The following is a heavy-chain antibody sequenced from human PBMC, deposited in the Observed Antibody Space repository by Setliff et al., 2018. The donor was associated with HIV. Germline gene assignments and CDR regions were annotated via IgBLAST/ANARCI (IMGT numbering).Heavy chain of an antibody. J-gene: IGHJ6*03. D-gene: IGHD3-3*01. Sequence: SVKVSCKASGGTFSSYAISWVRQAPGQGLEWMGGIIPIFGTANYAQKFQGRVTITADESTSTAYMELSSLRSEDTAVYYCARSAKSGAWTYYDFWSGYSYYYYMDVWGKGTTVTVSS. V-gene: IGHV1-69*13. CDR2: IIPIFGTA. CDR3: ARSAKSGAWTYYDFWSGYSYYYYMDV. CDR1: GGTFSSYA.